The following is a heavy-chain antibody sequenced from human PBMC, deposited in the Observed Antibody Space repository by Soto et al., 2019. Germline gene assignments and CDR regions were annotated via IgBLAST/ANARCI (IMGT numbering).Heavy chain of an antibody. D-gene: IGHD3-10*01. V-gene: IGHV4-39*01. Sequence: SETLSLTCTVSGGSISGSSYYWGWIRQPPGKGLEWIGNIFYSGTTYYNPSLKSRVPISVDTSKNQFSLKVRSVTAADTAVYYCESSQSYDQSHYWGPGTLVTVSS. CDR3: ESSQSYDQSHY. J-gene: IGHJ4*02. CDR2: IFYSGTT. CDR1: GGSISGSSYY.